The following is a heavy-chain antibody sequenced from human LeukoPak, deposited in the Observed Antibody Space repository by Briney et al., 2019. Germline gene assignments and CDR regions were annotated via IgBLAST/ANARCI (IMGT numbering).Heavy chain of an antibody. V-gene: IGHV3-66*01. CDR1: GFTVSSKY. D-gene: IGHD3-10*01. Sequence: SGGSLRLSCAASGFTVSSKYMSWVRQAPGKGLEWVSVIYTGGSTDYADSVKGRFTISRDNSKNTLYLQMNSLRAEDTAVYYCANYGSGRNFQHWGQGTLVTVSS. CDR2: IYTGGST. J-gene: IGHJ1*01. CDR3: ANYGSGRNFQH.